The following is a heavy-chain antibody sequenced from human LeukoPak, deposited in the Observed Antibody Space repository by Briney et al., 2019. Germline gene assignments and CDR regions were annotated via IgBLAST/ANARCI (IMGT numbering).Heavy chain of an antibody. CDR3: AKDILLWFGEPPADP. V-gene: IGHV3-23*01. CDR1: GFTFSSYA. J-gene: IGHJ5*02. Sequence: PEGSLRLSCAASGFTFSSYAMSWVRQAPGKGLEWVSAISGSGGSTYYADSVKGRFTISRDNSKNTLYLQMDSLRAEDTAVYYCAKDILLWFGEPPADPWGQGTLVSVSS. D-gene: IGHD3-10*01. CDR2: ISGSGGST.